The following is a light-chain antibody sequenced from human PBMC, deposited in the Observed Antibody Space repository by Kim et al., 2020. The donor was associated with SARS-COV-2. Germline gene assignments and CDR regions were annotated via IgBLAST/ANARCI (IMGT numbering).Light chain of an antibody. CDR2: DVN. CDR3: GSYTGSNNFAV. CDR1: RSAVVGKND. Sequence: QPVHTSGTGTRSAVVGKNDATWYQNYTGKARKLRLYDVNNRPAGIPDRFYGSKSGNTDSLTVSGLQAEDEADYYCGSYTGSNNFAVFGGGTQLTV. J-gene: IGLJ2*01. V-gene: IGLV2-8*01.